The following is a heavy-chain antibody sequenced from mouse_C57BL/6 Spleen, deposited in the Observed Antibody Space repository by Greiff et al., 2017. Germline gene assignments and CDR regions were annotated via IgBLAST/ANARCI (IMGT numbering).Heavy chain of an antibody. D-gene: IGHD1-1*01. CDR1: GYSITSGYY. V-gene: IGHV3-6*01. Sequence: DVKLVESGPGLVKPSQSLSLTCSVTGYSITSGYYWNWIRQFPGNKLEWMGYISYDGSNNYNPSLKNRISITRDTSKRQFFLKLSSVTTEDTATYYCAITVVATRWYFDVWGTGTTVTVSS. CDR3: AITVVATRWYFDV. CDR2: ISYDGSN. J-gene: IGHJ1*03.